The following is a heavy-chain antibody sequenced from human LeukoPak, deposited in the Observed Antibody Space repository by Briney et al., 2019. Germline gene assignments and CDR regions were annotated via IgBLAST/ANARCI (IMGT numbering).Heavy chain of an antibody. D-gene: IGHD5-24*01. J-gene: IGHJ3*02. CDR1: GGSISSGGYY. Sequence: PSETLSLTCTVSGGSISSGGYYWSWIRQHPGKGLEWIGYIYYSGSTNYNPSLKSRVTISVDTSKNHFSLRLSSVTAADTAVYYCARHVEGDGYNSGLFDIWGQGTMVTVSS. CDR3: ARHVEGDGYNSGLFDI. CDR2: IYYSGST. V-gene: IGHV4-61*03.